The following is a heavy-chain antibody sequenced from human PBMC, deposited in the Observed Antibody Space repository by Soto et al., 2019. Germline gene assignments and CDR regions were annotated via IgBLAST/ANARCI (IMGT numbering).Heavy chain of an antibody. CDR2: IYYSGST. D-gene: IGHD3-22*01. CDR3: ARAGVPYYDSSGITFDP. Sequence: SETLSLTCTVSGGSISSYYWSWIRQPPGKGLEWIGYIYYSGSTNYNPSLKSRVTISVDTSKNQFSLKLSSVTAADTAVYYCARAGVPYYDSSGITFDPWGQGTLVTVSS. CDR1: GGSISSYY. J-gene: IGHJ5*02. V-gene: IGHV4-59*01.